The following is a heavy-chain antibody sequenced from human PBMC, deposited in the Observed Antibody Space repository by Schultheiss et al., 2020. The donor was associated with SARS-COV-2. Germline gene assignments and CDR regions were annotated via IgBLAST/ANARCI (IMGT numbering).Heavy chain of an antibody. D-gene: IGHD3-3*01. Sequence: ASVKVSCKASGGTFTNSAISWVRQAPGQGLEWMGWISAYNGNTNYAQKFQGRVTMTRDTSTSTVYMELSSLRSEDTAVYYCARDARFLEWLSVYYYGMDVWGQGTTVTVSS. CDR3: ARDARFLEWLSVYYYGMDV. CDR2: ISAYNGNT. V-gene: IGHV1-18*01. J-gene: IGHJ6*02. CDR1: GGTFTNSA.